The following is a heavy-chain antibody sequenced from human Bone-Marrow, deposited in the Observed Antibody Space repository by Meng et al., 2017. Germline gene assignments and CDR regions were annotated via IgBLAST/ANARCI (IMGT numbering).Heavy chain of an antibody. V-gene: IGHV1-8*02. CDR1: GYTFISSD. Sequence: QVHFVQSGGEVKKPVASVKVSCKASGYTFISSDINWVRQAVGQGLEWLGWMNPNSGTAVYAQSFQGRVTMTRDTSTDTAYLELSSLRSEDTALYYCARGKDSSDYYIFASWGQGTLVTVSS. D-gene: IGHD6-25*01. CDR2: MNPNSGTA. J-gene: IGHJ4*02. CDR3: ARGKDSSDYYIFAS.